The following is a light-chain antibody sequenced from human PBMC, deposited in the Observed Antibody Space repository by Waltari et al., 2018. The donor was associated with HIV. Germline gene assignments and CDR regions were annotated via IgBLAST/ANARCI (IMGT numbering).Light chain of an antibody. V-gene: IGKV2-28*01. CDR3: MQALEIPLT. J-gene: IGKJ4*01. Sequence: DIVMTQPTFFLLVSPGELASISCRSSQSLLHNNGYNYLNWYMQRPGQSPQLLIYLASHRASGVPDRFSGSGSGTDFTLHIKKVEADDVGLYFCMQALEIPLTFGGGTKVEIK. CDR2: LAS. CDR1: QSLLHNNGYNY.